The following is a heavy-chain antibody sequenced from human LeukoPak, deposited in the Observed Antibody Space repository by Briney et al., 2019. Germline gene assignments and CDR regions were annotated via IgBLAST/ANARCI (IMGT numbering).Heavy chain of an antibody. CDR2: IYYSGST. CDR1: GGSISSSSYY. V-gene: IGHV4-39*01. CDR3: ARPIVVVPAAMWAGDNWFDP. Sequence: SETLSLTCSVSGGSISSSSYYWGWIRQPPGKGLEWIGSIYYSGSTYYNPSLKSRVTISVDTSKNQFSLKLSSVTAADTAVYYCARPIVVVPAAMWAGDNWFDPWGQGTLVTVSS. D-gene: IGHD2-2*01. J-gene: IGHJ5*02.